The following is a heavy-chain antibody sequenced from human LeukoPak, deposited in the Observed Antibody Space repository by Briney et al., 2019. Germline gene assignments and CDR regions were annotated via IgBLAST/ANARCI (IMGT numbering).Heavy chain of an antibody. D-gene: IGHD3-10*01. J-gene: IGHJ4*02. V-gene: IGHV3-30-3*01. Sequence: GGSLRLSCAASGFTFRNYVIHWVRQAPGKGLEWVAVTSSDLNVKLYADSVKGRFTISRDNSRSTLYLQMNSLRPEDTAIYHCAREGYYGSGSPPSLYFDYWGQGTLVTVSS. CDR1: GFTFRNYV. CDR3: AREGYYGSGSPPSLYFDY. CDR2: TSSDLNVK.